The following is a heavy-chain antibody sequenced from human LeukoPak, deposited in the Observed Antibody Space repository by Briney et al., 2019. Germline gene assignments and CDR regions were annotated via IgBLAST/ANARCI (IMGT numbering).Heavy chain of an antibody. J-gene: IGHJ4*02. Sequence: GGSLRLSCAASGFTFSSYAMSWVRQAPGKGLEWVSAISGSGGSTYYADSVKGRFTIYRDNSKNTLYLQMNSLRAEDTAVYYCAKVNWNDGIGFDYWGQGTLVTVSS. CDR3: AKVNWNDGIGFDY. V-gene: IGHV3-23*01. CDR2: ISGSGGST. D-gene: IGHD1-20*01. CDR1: GFTFSSYA.